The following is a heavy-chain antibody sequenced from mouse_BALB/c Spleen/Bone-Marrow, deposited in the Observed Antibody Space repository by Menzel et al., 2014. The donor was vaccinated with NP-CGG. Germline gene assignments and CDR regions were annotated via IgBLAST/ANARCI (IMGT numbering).Heavy chain of an antibody. J-gene: IGHJ1*01. CDR1: GYTFTSYW. CDR2: IYPGDGDT. V-gene: IGHV1-87*01. Sequence: QVQLQQSGAELARPGASVKLSCKASGYTFTSYWMQWIKQRPGQGLEWIGAIYPGDGDTTYTQKFKGKATLTADKSSSTAYMQLSSLASEDSVVYYCARSRGWYFDVWGAGTTVTVSS. CDR3: ARSRGWYFDV.